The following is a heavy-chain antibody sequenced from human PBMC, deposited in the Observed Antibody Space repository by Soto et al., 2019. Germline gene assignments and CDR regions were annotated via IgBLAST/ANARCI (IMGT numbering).Heavy chain of an antibody. CDR3: ARETDSGSYYTFDI. CDR2: IHNSGST. V-gene: IGHV4-59*01. CDR1: GASISSYY. J-gene: IGHJ3*02. Sequence: QVQLQESGPGLVKPSETLSLTCTVSGASISSYYWSWIRQPPGKGLEWIGNIHNSGSTNYKPSLKSRVTISVDTSKNQFSLKLSSVTAADTAVYYCARETDSGSYYTFDIWGQGTMVTVSS. D-gene: IGHD1-26*01.